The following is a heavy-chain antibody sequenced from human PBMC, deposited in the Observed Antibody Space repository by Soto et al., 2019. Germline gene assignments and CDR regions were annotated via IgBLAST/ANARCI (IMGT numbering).Heavy chain of an antibody. CDR2: INHSGST. Sequence: SETLSLTCAVYGGSFSGYYWSWIRQPPGKGLEWIGEINHSGSTNYNPSLKSRVTISVDTSKNQFSLKLSSVTAADTAVYYCARALVHCSGGSCQEDFDIWGQGTMVTV. J-gene: IGHJ3*02. CDR1: GGSFSGYY. CDR3: ARALVHCSGGSCQEDFDI. V-gene: IGHV4-34*01. D-gene: IGHD2-15*01.